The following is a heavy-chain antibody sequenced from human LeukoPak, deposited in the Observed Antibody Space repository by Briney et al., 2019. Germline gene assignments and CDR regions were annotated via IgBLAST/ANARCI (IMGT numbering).Heavy chain of an antibody. J-gene: IGHJ4*02. V-gene: IGHV4-34*01. CDR2: INHSGST. Sequence: PSETLSLTCAVSGGSISSGGYSWSWIRQPPGKGLEWIGEINHSGSTNYNPSLKSRVTISVDTSKNQFSLKLTSVTAADTTFYYCARGHWETDSSGYSYLDYWGQGTLVTVSS. D-gene: IGHD3-22*01. CDR1: GGSISSGGYS. CDR3: ARGHWETDSSGYSYLDY.